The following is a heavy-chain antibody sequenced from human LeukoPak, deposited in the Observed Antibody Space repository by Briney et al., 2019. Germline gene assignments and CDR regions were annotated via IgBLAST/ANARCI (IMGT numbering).Heavy chain of an antibody. CDR2: IWNDGSDK. CDR3: AKPTRGSGSFLIDF. J-gene: IGHJ4*02. Sequence: GRSLRLSCAASGFTFSSYGMHWARQAPGKELEWVAVIWNDGSDKYYADSVKGRFTISRDNSKNTLYLQMNSLRAEDTAVYYCAKPTRGSGSFLIDFWGQGTLVTVSS. V-gene: IGHV3-33*06. CDR1: GFTFSSYG. D-gene: IGHD1-26*01.